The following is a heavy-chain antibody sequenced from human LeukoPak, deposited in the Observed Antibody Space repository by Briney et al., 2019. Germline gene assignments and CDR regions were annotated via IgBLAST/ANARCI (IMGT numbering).Heavy chain of an antibody. D-gene: IGHD3-22*01. V-gene: IGHV3-23*01. CDR2: ISGSGGST. J-gene: IGHJ4*02. CDR1: GFTFGDYA. Sequence: GGSLRLSCTASGFTFGDYAMSWVRQAPGKGLEWVSAISGSGGSTYYADSVKGRFTISRDNSKNTLYLQMNSLRAEDTAVYYCAKDLIITMIVVVSPFDYWGQGTLVTVSS. CDR3: AKDLIITMIVVVSPFDY.